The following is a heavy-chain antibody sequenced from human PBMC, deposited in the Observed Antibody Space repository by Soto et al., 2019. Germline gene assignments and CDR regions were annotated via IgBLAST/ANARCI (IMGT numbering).Heavy chain of an antibody. CDR2: ISGSGGST. CDR3: AKDGYFDY. V-gene: IGHV3-23*01. J-gene: IGHJ4*02. Sequence: XXSLRLSFAASGFTFSSYAMXWVPQAPGKGLEWVSAISGSGGSTYYADSVKGRFTISRDNSKNTLYLKMNSLRAEDTAVYYCAKDGYFDYWGQGTLVTVSS. CDR1: GFTFSSYA.